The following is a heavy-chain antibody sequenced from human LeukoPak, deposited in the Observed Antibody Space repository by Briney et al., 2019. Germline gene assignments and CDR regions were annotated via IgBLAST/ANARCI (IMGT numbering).Heavy chain of an antibody. J-gene: IGHJ4*02. V-gene: IGHV3-23*01. Sequence: GGSLRLSCAASGFNFSSYAMSWLRQAPGKGLEWVSVISCSGGSAYYADSVKGRFTISRDNSKNTLYLQMNSLRAEDTAVYYCAKDPALFAASAMALFDYWGQGTLVTVSS. CDR3: AKDPALFAASAMALFDY. D-gene: IGHD5-18*01. CDR1: GFNFSSYA. CDR2: ISCSGGSA.